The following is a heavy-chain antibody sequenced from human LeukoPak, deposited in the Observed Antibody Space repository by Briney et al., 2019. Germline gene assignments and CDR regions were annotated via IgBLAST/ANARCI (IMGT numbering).Heavy chain of an antibody. Sequence: SETLSLTCTVSGGSISSGGHYWSWIRQPAGKGLEYLGRISSTGSTNYNPSLKSRVTISVDTSKNQFSLKLSSVTAADTAVYYCARAGYRGLPSPTLAFDYWGQGTLVTVSS. CDR2: ISSTGST. CDR3: ARAGYRGLPSPTLAFDY. J-gene: IGHJ4*02. CDR1: GGSISSGGHY. V-gene: IGHV4-61*02. D-gene: IGHD2/OR15-2a*01.